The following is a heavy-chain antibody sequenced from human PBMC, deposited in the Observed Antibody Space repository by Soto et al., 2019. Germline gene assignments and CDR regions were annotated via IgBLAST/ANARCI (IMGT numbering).Heavy chain of an antibody. CDR2: INPNSGGT. Sequence: QVQLVQSGAEVKKPGASVKVSCKASGYTFTGYYLHWVRQAPGQGLEWMGWINPNSGGTNYAQKFQGSVTMTRDTSISTAYMELSRLRSDDTAVYYCARATTVAGPDYYYYGMDVWGQGTTVTVSS. J-gene: IGHJ6*02. CDR3: ARATTVAGPDYYYYGMDV. V-gene: IGHV1-2*04. CDR1: GYTFTGYY. D-gene: IGHD6-19*01.